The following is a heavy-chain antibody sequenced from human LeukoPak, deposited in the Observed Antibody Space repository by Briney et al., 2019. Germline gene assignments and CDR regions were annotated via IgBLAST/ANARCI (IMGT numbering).Heavy chain of an antibody. CDR1: GFTFSSYS. CDR3: ARLRYSYGINYFDY. J-gene: IGHJ4*02. Sequence: PGGSLRLSCAASGFTFSSYSMNWVRQAPGKGLEWGSYISSSSSTIYYADSVKGRFTISRDNAKNSLYLQMNSLRAEDTAVYYCARLRYSYGINYFDYWGQGTLVTVSS. V-gene: IGHV3-48*01. D-gene: IGHD5-18*01. CDR2: ISSSSSTI.